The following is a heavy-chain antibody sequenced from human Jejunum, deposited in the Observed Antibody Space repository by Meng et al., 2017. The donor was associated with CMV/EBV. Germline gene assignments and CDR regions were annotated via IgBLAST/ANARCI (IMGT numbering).Heavy chain of an antibody. V-gene: IGHV3-23*01. CDR1: TFGSFA. CDR2: ISGNGDRT. Sequence: TFGSFALSWLRQAPGRGLEWVSTISGNGDRTYYGDSVKGRFIVSRVNSENTLYLQMNSLRAEDTAIYYCARDTYYGAGSLYDPIDFWGQGTLVTVSS. CDR3: ARDTYYGAGSLYDPIDF. J-gene: IGHJ4*02. D-gene: IGHD3-10*01.